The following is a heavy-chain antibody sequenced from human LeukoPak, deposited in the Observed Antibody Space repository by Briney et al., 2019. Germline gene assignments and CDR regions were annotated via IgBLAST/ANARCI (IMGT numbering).Heavy chain of an antibody. D-gene: IGHD6-19*01. Sequence: QTGGSLRLSCAASGLTVSSNYMGWVRQAPGKGLEWVSAISGSGGSTYFADSVKGRFTISRDNSKNTLYLQMNSLRADDTAVYYCAKDRGWSGWYGGFDYWGQGTLVTVSS. V-gene: IGHV3-23*01. CDR3: AKDRGWSGWYGGFDY. CDR2: ISGSGGST. J-gene: IGHJ4*02. CDR1: GLTVSSNY.